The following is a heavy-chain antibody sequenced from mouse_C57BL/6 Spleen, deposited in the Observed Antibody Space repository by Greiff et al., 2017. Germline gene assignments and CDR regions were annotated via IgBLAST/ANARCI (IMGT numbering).Heavy chain of an antibody. Sequence: EVKLQESGPGLVKPSQSLSLTCSVTGYSITSGYYWNWIRQFPGNKLEWMGYISYDGSNNYNPSLKNRISITRDTSKNQFFLKLNSVTTEDTATYYCASRGTGFAWFAYWGQGTLVTVSA. J-gene: IGHJ3*01. V-gene: IGHV3-6*01. D-gene: IGHD4-1*01. CDR1: GYSITSGYY. CDR3: ASRGTGFAWFAY. CDR2: ISYDGSN.